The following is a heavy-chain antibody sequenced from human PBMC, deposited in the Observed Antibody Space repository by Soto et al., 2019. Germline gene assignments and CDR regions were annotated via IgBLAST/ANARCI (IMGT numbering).Heavy chain of an antibody. CDR2: INPHGGST. J-gene: IGHJ5*02. CDR3: ARSSGGNFGIIIEGTNWFAP. V-gene: IGHV1-18*01. CDR1: GYTFTSYS. D-gene: IGHD1-26*01. Sequence: ASVKVSCKASGYTFTSYSIVWVRQAPGQGLEWMGVINPHGGSTAYAQKFKGRVTLTRDTSASTVYMEVSSLTSEDTAMYYCARSSGGNFGIIIEGTNWFAPWGQGALVTVSS.